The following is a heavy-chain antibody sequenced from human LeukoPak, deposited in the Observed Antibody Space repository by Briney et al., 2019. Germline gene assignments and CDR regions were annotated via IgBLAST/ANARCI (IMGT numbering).Heavy chain of an antibody. CDR1: GFTFDDYG. D-gene: IGHD3-22*01. Sequence: GGSLRLSCAASGFTFDDYGISWVRQGPGKGLEWVSGINWNSGSTGYADSVKGRFTISRDNAKNSLYLQMNTLRAEDTALYYCARARYYNSSGYLDALDIWGQGTMVTVSS. J-gene: IGHJ3*02. V-gene: IGHV3-20*04. CDR3: ARARYYNSSGYLDALDI. CDR2: INWNSGST.